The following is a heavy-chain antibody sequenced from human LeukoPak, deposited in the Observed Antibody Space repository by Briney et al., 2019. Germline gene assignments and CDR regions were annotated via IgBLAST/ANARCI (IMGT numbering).Heavy chain of an antibody. CDR1: GSTVSSNY. CDR3: ARGPLSGSYGG. Sequence: PWGSLRLSCAASGSTVSSNYMTWVRQAPGKGLEWVSIIYSGGSTYYAASVKGRFTISRDNSKNTLYLQMNSLRAEDTAVYYCARGPLSGSYGGWGQGTLVTVSS. J-gene: IGHJ4*02. D-gene: IGHD1-26*01. CDR2: IYSGGST. V-gene: IGHV3-53*01.